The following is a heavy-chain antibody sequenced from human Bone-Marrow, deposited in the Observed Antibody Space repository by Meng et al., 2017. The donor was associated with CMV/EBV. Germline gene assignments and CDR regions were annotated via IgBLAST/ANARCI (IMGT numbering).Heavy chain of an antibody. Sequence: SVKVSCKASGYTFISYGISWVRQAPGQGLEWMGWISGYNGNTNYAQKVQGRVTMTTDTSTSTAYMELRSLRSDDTAVYYCARDQYRSLSGPIYWGQGTLVTVSS. CDR2: ISGYNGNT. CDR1: GYTFISYG. V-gene: IGHV1-18*01. J-gene: IGHJ4*02. CDR3: ARDQYRSLSGPIY. D-gene: IGHD6-6*01.